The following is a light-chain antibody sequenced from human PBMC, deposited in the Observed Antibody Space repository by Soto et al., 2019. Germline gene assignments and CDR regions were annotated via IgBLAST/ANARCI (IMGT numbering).Light chain of an antibody. V-gene: IGKV1-9*01. Sequence: DIQLTQSPSFLYASVGDRVTSAFRSSQGISTYLAWYQQRPGKAPKLLIYDASTLQSGVPSRFSGSRSGTEFTLTISSLQPEDFATYYCQQLNGYVALTFGGGTKVDI. CDR1: QGISTY. CDR3: QQLNGYVALT. CDR2: DAS. J-gene: IGKJ4*01.